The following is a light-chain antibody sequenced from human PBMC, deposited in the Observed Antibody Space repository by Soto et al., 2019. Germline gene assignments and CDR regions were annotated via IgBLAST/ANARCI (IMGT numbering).Light chain of an antibody. CDR2: AAS. CDR3: QQSFSSPRT. CDR1: QSISTF. J-gene: IGKJ1*01. V-gene: IGKV1-39*01. Sequence: DIHMTQSPSSLSASVGDRVSITCRASQSISTFLNWYQQKPGNAPKSLIYAASNLQSGVPSRFSGSGSGTDFTLTISSLQPEDFATYYCQQSFSSPRTFGPGTKVDIK.